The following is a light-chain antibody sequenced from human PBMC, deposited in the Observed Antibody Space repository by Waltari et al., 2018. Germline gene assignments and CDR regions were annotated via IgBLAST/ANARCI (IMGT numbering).Light chain of an antibody. J-gene: IGKJ1*01. CDR3: QKYVSIPAT. Sequence: EIVLTQSPGTLSLSPGERATLSCRASQSVSKYLAWYQQKPGQARRLLIYDASTRATGSPDRFSGSGSGTDFSLTISRLEPEDFAVYYCQKYVSIPATFGQGTKVEIK. CDR1: QSVSKY. CDR2: DAS. V-gene: IGKV3-20*01.